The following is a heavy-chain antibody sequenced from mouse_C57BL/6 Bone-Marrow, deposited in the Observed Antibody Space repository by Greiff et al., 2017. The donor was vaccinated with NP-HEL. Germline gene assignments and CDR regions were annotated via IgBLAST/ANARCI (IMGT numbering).Heavy chain of an antibody. J-gene: IGHJ2*01. CDR3: AKDYGSRGAFDY. V-gene: IGHV1-64*01. D-gene: IGHD1-1*01. CDR1: GYTFTSYW. CDR2: IHPNSGST. Sequence: QVQLKQPGAELVKPGASVKLSCKASGYTFTSYWMHWVKQRPGQGLEWIGMIHPNSGSTNYNEKFKSKATLTVDKSSSTAYMQLSSLTSEDSAVYYCAKDYGSRGAFDYWGQGTTLTVSS.